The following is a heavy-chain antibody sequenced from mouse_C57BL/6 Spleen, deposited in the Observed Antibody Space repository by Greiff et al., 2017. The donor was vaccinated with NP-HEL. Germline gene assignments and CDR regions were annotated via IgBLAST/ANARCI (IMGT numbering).Heavy chain of an antibody. CDR3: ANWDDYFDY. CDR2: INPNNGGT. CDR1: GYTFTDYN. J-gene: IGHJ2*01. Sequence: EVKLQESGPELVKPGASVKMSCKASGYTFTDYNMHWVKQSHGKSLEWIGYINPNNGGTSYNQKFKGKATLTVNKSSSTAYMELRSLTSEDSAVYYCANWDDYFDYWGQGTTLTVSS. D-gene: IGHD4-1*02. V-gene: IGHV1-22*01.